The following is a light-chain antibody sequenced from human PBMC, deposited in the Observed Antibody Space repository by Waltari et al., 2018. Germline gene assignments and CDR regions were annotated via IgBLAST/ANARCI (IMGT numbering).Light chain of an antibody. CDR3: QQRSSWPLT. V-gene: IGKV3-11*01. J-gene: IGKJ4*01. Sequence: EVVLTQSPATLSLSPGERATLSCRASQTVSTYLAWYHQKPGQAPGLLIYDASNRATGIPARFSGSGSGTDFTLTISSLEPDDFGLYYCQQRSSWPLTFGGGSKVEIK. CDR1: QTVSTY. CDR2: DAS.